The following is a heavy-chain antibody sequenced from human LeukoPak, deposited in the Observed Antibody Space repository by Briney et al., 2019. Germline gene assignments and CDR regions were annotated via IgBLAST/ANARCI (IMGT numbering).Heavy chain of an antibody. D-gene: IGHD6-19*01. CDR2: IYPGDSDP. Sequence: GESLKISCKGSGYSFTSYWIGWVRQMPGKGLEWVGIIYPGDSDPRYSPSFQGQVTISADKPISTAYLQWSSLKASDTAMYYCAKLAVADYYFDYWGQGTLVTVSS. V-gene: IGHV5-51*04. J-gene: IGHJ4*02. CDR1: GYSFTSYW. CDR3: AKLAVADYYFDY.